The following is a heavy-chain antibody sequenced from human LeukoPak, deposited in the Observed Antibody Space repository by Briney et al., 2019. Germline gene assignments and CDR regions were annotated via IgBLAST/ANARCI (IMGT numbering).Heavy chain of an antibody. Sequence: GASVKVSCKASGYTFTGYYMHWVRQAPGQGLEWMGWINPNSGGTNYAQKFQGRVTMTRDTSNSTAYMELSRLRSDDTAVYYCARDLRGFKSHIDYWGQGTLVTVSS. CDR2: INPNSGGT. J-gene: IGHJ4*02. CDR3: ARDLRGFKSHIDY. D-gene: IGHD3-10*01. V-gene: IGHV1-2*02. CDR1: GYTFTGYY.